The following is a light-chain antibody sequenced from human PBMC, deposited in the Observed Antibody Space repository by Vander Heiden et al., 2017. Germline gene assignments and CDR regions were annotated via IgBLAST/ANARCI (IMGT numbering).Light chain of an antibody. CDR3: QQYDYLPPT. J-gene: IGKJ5*01. V-gene: IGKV1-33*01. Sequence: DIQMTPSPSSLSASVGDKITITCQASLDITNYLNWYQQKPGKAPKLLIYDASNLETGVPSRFSGSGSGTHFTFTISSLQPEDFATYYCQQYDYLPPTFGQGTRLEIK. CDR2: DAS. CDR1: LDITNY.